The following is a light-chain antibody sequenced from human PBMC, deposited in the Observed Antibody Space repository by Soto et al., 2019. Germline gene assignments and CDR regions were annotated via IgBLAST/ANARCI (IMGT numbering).Light chain of an antibody. CDR3: QQRRNGPPWVT. CDR2: DAS. V-gene: IGKV3-11*01. J-gene: IGKJ3*01. CDR1: QSVISY. Sequence: EIVLTQSPATLSLSPGERVTLSCRAIQSVISYFSWYQQKPGQAHRLLIYDASNRATGIPARFSGSGSGTDFTLAISILEREDFAFYYCQQRRNGPPWVTLGPEPKVDI.